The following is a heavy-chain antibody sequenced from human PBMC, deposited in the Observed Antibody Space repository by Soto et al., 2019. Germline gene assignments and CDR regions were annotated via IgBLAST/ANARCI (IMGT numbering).Heavy chain of an antibody. J-gene: IGHJ4*02. CDR1: GGSISSYY. D-gene: IGHD2-2*01. V-gene: IGHV4-59*01. CDR3: ARGDCSSTSCYEFDY. Sequence: SETLSLTCTVSGGSISSYYLSWIRQPPGKGLEWIGYIYYSGSTNYNPSLKSRVTIPVDTSKNQFSLKLSSVTAADTAVYYCARGDCSSTSCYEFDYWGQGTLVTVSS. CDR2: IYYSGST.